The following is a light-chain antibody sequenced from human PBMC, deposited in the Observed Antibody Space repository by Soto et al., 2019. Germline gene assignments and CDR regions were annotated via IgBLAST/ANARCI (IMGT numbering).Light chain of an antibody. CDR1: QSISSY. CDR3: QQSYRTPLT. J-gene: IGKJ4*01. Sequence: DIQMTQSPSSLSASVGDRVTITCRASQSISSYLNWYQQKPGKAPKLLIYAASSLQSGVPSRLSGSGSGTDFTLTISNLQREDFATYYCQQSYRTPLTFGGGTKVEIK. CDR2: AAS. V-gene: IGKV1-39*01.